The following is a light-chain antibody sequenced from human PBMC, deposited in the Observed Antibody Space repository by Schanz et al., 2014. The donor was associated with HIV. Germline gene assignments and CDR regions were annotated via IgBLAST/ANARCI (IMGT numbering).Light chain of an antibody. J-gene: IGKJ2*01. V-gene: IGKV1-5*03. CDR2: QAS. CDR3: QQFHTYPHT. Sequence: DIQMTQSPSTLSASVGDRVTITCRASQSISSWLAWYQQKPGQAPHLLIYQASTLQTGVSSRFSGSGSGTEFTLTISGLLPDDFATYFCQQFHTYPHTFGQGTKLEIK. CDR1: QSISSW.